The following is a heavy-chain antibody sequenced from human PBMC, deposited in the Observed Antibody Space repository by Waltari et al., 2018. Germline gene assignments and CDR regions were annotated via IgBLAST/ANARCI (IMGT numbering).Heavy chain of an antibody. CDR1: GGSISSGSYY. Sequence: QVQLQESGPGLVKPSQTLSLTCTVSGGSISSGSYYWSWIRQPPGKGLEWIGEINHSGSTNYNPSLKSRVTISVDTSKNQFSLKLSSVTAADTAVYYCARGGTRKLGYCSSTSCYSFVKGYYYYGMDVWGQGTTVTVSS. D-gene: IGHD2-2*02. V-gene: IGHV4-39*07. J-gene: IGHJ6*02. CDR2: INHSGST. CDR3: ARGGTRKLGYCSSTSCYSFVKGYYYYGMDV.